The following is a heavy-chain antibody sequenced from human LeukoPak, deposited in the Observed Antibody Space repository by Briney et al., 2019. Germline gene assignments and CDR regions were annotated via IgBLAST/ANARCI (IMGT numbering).Heavy chain of an antibody. CDR2: ISSSSYI. CDR1: GFTFSDYN. V-gene: IGHV3-69-1*01. J-gene: IGHJ4*02. D-gene: IGHD3-16*01. CDR3: ARGWASEAFDY. Sequence: PGGSLRLSCAASGFTFSDYNMRWIRQAPGKGLEWVSSISSSSYIYYTDSVKGRFTISRDNAKNSLYLQMDSLRAEDTAVYYCARGWASEAFDYWGQGTLVTVSS.